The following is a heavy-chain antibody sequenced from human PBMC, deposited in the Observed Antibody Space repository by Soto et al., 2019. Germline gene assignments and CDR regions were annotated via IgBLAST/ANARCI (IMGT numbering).Heavy chain of an antibody. V-gene: IGHV4-61*01. CDR2: IYHSGSA. Sequence: QVQLQESGPGLVKPSETLSLTCTVSGGSVTSGSYFWSWIRQPPGKGLEWIGYIYHSGSANYNPSLKCRGTSSLDTSKNQFSLKLSSVTAADTAVYYCARRLRRGAYYYDDYWGQGTLVTVSS. D-gene: IGHD3-16*01. J-gene: IGHJ4*02. CDR3: ARRLRRGAYYYDDY. CDR1: GGSVTSGSYF.